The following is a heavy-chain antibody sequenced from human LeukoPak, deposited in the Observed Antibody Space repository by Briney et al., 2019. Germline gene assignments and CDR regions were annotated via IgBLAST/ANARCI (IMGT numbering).Heavy chain of an antibody. CDR3: AKVPTRKALGDYFTPLWYFDL. D-gene: IGHD4-17*01. Sequence: GGSLRLSCAASGFTFSSYAMSWGRQAPGKGLGWVSAISGSGGSTYYADSVKGRFTISRDNSKNTLYLQMNSLRAEDTAVYYCAKVPTRKALGDYFTPLWYFDLWGRGTLVTVSS. V-gene: IGHV3-23*01. J-gene: IGHJ2*01. CDR1: GFTFSSYA. CDR2: ISGSGGST.